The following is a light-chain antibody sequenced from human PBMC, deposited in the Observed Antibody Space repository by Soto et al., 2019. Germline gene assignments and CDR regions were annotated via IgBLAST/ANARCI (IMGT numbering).Light chain of an antibody. V-gene: IGKV1-27*01. Sequence: ATGSITCHPSRGVCNAFAWYQQKPGTVPKLLIHSASALQSGVPSRFSGFGSGTDFTLSISSLQPEELASYDCQKYDSSPTFGPGTKVDIK. CDR2: SAS. CDR1: RGVCNA. CDR3: QKYDSSPT. J-gene: IGKJ1*01.